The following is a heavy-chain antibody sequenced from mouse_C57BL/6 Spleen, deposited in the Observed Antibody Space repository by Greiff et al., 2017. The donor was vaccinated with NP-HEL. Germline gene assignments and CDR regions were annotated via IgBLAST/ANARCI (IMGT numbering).Heavy chain of an antibody. V-gene: IGHV10-3*01. CDR1: GFTFNTYA. J-gene: IGHJ4*01. CDR3: VSEEGYPYAMDY. Sequence: EVQGVESGGGLVQPKGSLKLSCAASGFTFNTYAMHWVRQAPGKGLEWVARIRSKSSNYATYYADSVKDRFTISRDDSQSMLYLQMNNLKTEDTAMYYCVSEEGYPYAMDYWGQGTSVTVSS. CDR2: IRSKSSNYAT.